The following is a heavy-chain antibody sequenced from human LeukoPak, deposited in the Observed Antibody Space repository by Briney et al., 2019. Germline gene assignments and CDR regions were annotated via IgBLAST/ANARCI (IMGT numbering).Heavy chain of an antibody. CDR2: ISSSGSTI. V-gene: IGHV3-48*03. J-gene: IGHJ4*02. CDR1: GGPFSGYY. Sequence: LSLTCTVYGGPFSGYYWNWVRQAPGKGLEWVSYISSSGSTIYYADSVKGRFTISRDNAKNSLYLQMNSLRAEDTAVYYCARGGRRWELLPLNYFDYWGQGTLVTVSS. CDR3: ARGGRRWELLPLNYFDY. D-gene: IGHD1-26*01.